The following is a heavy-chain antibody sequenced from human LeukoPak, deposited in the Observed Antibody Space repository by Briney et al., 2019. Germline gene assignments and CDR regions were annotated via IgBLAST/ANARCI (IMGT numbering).Heavy chain of an antibody. J-gene: IGHJ6*03. CDR1: GYTLTELS. CDR3: ALGYCSSTSCYTGYYYYMDV. D-gene: IGHD2-2*02. CDR2: FDPEDGEA. V-gene: IGHV1-24*01. Sequence: ASVKVSCKVSGYTLTELSMHWVRQAPGKGLEWMGGFDPEDGEAIYAQKFQGRVTMTEDTSTDTAYMELSSLRSDDTAVYYCALGYCSSTSCYTGYYYYMDVWGKGTTVTVSS.